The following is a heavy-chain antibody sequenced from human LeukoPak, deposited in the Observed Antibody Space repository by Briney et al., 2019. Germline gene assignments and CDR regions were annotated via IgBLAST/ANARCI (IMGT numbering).Heavy chain of an antibody. J-gene: IGHJ4*02. CDR1: GFTFSSYG. CDR2: ISGLSGRT. V-gene: IGHV3-23*01. CDR3: AKSGAVRFDY. D-gene: IGHD3-16*01. Sequence: GGTLRLSCAASGFTFSSYGMSWVRQAPGKGLEWVSSISGLSGRTYYADSVKGRFTISRDNSKNTLYLQMNSLRAEDTAVYYCAKSGAVRFDYWGQGTPVTVSS.